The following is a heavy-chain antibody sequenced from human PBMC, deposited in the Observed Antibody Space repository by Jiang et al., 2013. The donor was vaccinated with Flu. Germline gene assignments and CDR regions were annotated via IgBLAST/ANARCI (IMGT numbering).Heavy chain of an antibody. V-gene: IGHV1-18*01. CDR2: ISAYSGNT. J-gene: IGHJ6*02. CDR1: GYSLTSYG. Sequence: SGAEVKKPGASVKVSCKASGYSLTSYGTSWVRQAPGQGLEWMGWISAYSGNTNYAQRVQGRVTMTTDTSTSTAYMELRSLRSDDTAVYYCAREDRDYYYGMDVWGQGTTVTVSS. D-gene: IGHD2-15*01. CDR3: AREDRDYYYGMDV.